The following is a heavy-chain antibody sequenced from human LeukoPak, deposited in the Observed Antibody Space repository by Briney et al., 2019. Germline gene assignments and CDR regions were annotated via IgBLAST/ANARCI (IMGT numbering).Heavy chain of an antibody. V-gene: IGHV1-69*04. CDR2: IIPILGIA. CDR1: GGTFSSYA. CDR3: ARASGSYGLDAFDI. J-gene: IGHJ3*02. D-gene: IGHD1-26*01. Sequence: ASVKVSCKASGGTFSSYAISWVRQAPGQGLEWMGRIIPILGIANYAQKFQGRVTITADESTSTAYMELSSLRSEDTAVYYCARASGSYGLDAFDIWGQGTMVTVSS.